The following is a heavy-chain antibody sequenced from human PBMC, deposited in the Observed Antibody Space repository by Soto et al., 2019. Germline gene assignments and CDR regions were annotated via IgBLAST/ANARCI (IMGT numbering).Heavy chain of an antibody. CDR2: INPNSGGT. Sequence: AAVKVSCKACGYTFTGYYMHWVRQAPGQGLEWMGWINPNSGGTNYAQKFQGRVTMTRDTSISTAYMELSRLRSDDTAVYYCARASSSGWYGDSVHFDYWGQGTLVTVSS. CDR1: GYTFTGYY. J-gene: IGHJ4*02. CDR3: ARASSSGWYGDSVHFDY. D-gene: IGHD6-19*01. V-gene: IGHV1-2*02.